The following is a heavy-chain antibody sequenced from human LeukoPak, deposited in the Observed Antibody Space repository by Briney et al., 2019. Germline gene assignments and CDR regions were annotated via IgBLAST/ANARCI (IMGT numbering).Heavy chain of an antibody. J-gene: IGHJ6*04. CDR3: AELGITMIGGV. CDR2: ISSSSRTI. D-gene: IGHD3-10*02. Sequence: GGSLRLSCAASGFTFSNYSMNWVRQAPGKGLEWVSYISSSSRTIYYADSVKGRITISRDNAKNSLYLQMNSLRAEDTAVYYCAELGITMIGGVWGKGTTVTISS. V-gene: IGHV3-48*04. CDR1: GFTFSNYS.